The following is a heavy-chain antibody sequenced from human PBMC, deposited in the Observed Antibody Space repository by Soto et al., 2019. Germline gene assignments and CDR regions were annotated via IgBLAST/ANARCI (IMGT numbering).Heavy chain of an antibody. CDR1: GFTFSNAW. J-gene: IGHJ4*02. D-gene: IGHD3-10*01. Sequence: EVQLVESGGGLVKPGGSLRLSCAASGFTFSNAWISWVRQAPGKGLEWVGRIKSKTDGGTTDYAAPVKGRFTISRDDSKNTLYLQMNSLKTEDTAVYYCTTDWPRDYYYGSGFDYWGQRTLVTVSS. V-gene: IGHV3-15*01. CDR2: IKSKTDGGTT. CDR3: TTDWPRDYYYGSGFDY.